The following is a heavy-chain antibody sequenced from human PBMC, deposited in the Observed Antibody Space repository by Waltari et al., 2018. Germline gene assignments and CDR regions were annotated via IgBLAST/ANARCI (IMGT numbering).Heavy chain of an antibody. CDR3: AREGPYCSSTSCYWVYYYYGMDV. Sequence: QVQLVQSGAEVKKPGASVKVSCKASGYTFTRSAMHWVRQAPGQRLESRGWINAGNGNTKYSQKFQGRVTITRDTSASTAYMELSSLRSEDTAVYYCAREGPYCSSTSCYWVYYYYGMDVWGQGTTVTVSS. CDR2: INAGNGNT. J-gene: IGHJ6*02. CDR1: GYTFTRSA. V-gene: IGHV1-3*01. D-gene: IGHD2-2*01.